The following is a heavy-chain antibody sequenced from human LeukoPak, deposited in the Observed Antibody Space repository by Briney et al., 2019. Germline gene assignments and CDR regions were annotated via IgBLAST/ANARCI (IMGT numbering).Heavy chain of an antibody. V-gene: IGHV1-2*02. CDR2: INPNSGGT. CDR1: GYTFTGYL. Sequence: ASVXVXCXASGYTFTGYLLHWVRQAPGQGLXWMGWINPNSGGTNYAQKFQGRVTVTRDTSITTAYMELTRLRSDDTAVFYCAATSSVTTASPFDYWGQGTLVTVSS. CDR3: AATSSVTTASPFDY. D-gene: IGHD4-17*01. J-gene: IGHJ4*02.